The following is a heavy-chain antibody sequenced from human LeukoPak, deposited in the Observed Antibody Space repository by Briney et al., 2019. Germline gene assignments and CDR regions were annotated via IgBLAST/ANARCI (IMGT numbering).Heavy chain of an antibody. D-gene: IGHD2-15*01. V-gene: IGHV4-59*12. J-gene: IGHJ6*03. CDR1: GGSISSYY. CDR2: IYYSGST. CDR3: ARDGCSGGSCYSYYYYYMGV. Sequence: SETLSLTCTVSGGSISSYYWSWIRQPPGKGLEWIGSIYYSGSTYYNPSLKSRVTISVDTSKNQFSLKLSSVTAADTAVYYCARDGCSGGSCYSYYYYYMGVWGKGTTVTVSS.